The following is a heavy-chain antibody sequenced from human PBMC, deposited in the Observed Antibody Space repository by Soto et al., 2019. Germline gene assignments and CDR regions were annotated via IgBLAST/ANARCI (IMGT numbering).Heavy chain of an antibody. CDR2: ISGSAEIT. V-gene: IGHV3-23*01. Sequence: GGSLRLSCAASGFTFSTYAMSWVRQAPGKGLEWVSAISGSAEITYYADSVKGRFTISRDNSINMLYLQMNSLRTEDTAVYYCAHPRGYGVFDAYDFWGQGAMVNVSS. J-gene: IGHJ3*01. D-gene: IGHD4-17*01. CDR1: GFTFSTYA. CDR3: AHPRGYGVFDAYDF.